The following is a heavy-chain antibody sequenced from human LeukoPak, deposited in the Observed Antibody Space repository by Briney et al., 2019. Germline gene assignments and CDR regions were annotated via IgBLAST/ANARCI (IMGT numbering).Heavy chain of an antibody. V-gene: IGHV1-18*01. CDR1: GYTFTSFG. J-gene: IGHJ4*02. Sequence: ASVKVSCKASGYTFTSFGISWVRQAPGQGLEWMGWISPYNGNTNYAQRFQGRVTMTTDTSTSTAYVELRSLRSDDTAVYYCARDEGSSGWLENLFDFWGQGTLVTVSS. CDR2: ISPYNGNT. CDR3: ARDEGSSGWLENLFDF. D-gene: IGHD6-19*01.